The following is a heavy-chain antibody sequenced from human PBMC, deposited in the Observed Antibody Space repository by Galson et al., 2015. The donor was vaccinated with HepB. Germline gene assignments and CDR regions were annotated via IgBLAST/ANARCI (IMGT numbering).Heavy chain of an antibody. J-gene: IGHJ6*02. CDR2: IIPILGIA. D-gene: IGHD1-7*01. Sequence: SVKVSCKASGGTFSSYTISWVRQAPGQGLEWMGRIIPILGIANYAQKFQGRVTITADKSTSTAYMELSSLRSEDTAVYYCARDRLELEDYYYYYGMDVWGQGTTVTVSS. V-gene: IGHV1-69*04. CDR3: ARDRLELEDYYYYYGMDV. CDR1: GGTFSSYT.